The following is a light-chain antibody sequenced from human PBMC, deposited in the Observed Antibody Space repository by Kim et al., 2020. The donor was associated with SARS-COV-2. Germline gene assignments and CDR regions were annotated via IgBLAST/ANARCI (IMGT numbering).Light chain of an antibody. CDR3: QQADILPWT. CDR2: EAS. CDR1: QDIRSW. J-gene: IGKJ1*01. V-gene: IGKV1-12*01. Sequence: DIQMTQSPPSVSASVGDRVTITCRASQDIRSWLAWYQQQPGKAPNLLIYEASSLPSGVPSRFGGSGSGTDFTLTIDSLQPEDVGTYYCQQADILPWTFGQGTKVDIK.